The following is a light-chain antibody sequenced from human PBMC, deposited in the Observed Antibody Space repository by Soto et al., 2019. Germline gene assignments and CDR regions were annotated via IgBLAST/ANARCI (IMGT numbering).Light chain of an antibody. CDR2: DAS. J-gene: IGKJ5*01. CDR3: QQRNNWPPSIT. V-gene: IGKV3-11*01. CDR1: QSVGGH. Sequence: EIVLTQSPATLSLSPGKGATLSCRASQSVGGHLAWYQQKPGQAPRLLIYDASDRATGIPARFSGSGSETDFTLTISSLEPDDFAVYYCQQRNNWPPSITFGQGTRLEIK.